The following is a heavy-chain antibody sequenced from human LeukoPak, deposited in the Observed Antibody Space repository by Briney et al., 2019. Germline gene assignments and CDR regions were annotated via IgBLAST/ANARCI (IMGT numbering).Heavy chain of an antibody. J-gene: IGHJ4*02. CDR2: IKQDGSEK. V-gene: IGHV3-7*01. D-gene: IGHD3-3*01. CDR3: ARDTFWSGSY. Sequence: PGGSLRLSCAASGFTFSSYAMSWVRQAPGKGLEGVANIKQDGSEKYYVDSVKGRFTISRDNAKNSLYLQMNSLRAEDTAVYSCARDTFWSGSYWGQGTLVTVSS. CDR1: GFTFSSYA.